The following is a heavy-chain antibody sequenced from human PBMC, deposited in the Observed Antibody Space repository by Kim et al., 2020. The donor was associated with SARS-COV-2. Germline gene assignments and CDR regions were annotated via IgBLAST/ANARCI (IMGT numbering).Heavy chain of an antibody. CDR1: GFRFSDYS. Sequence: GGSLRLSCAASGFRFSDYSMSWVRQAPGKGLEWVSPIRPRGGAASYADSIKGRFTVSRDDSMNTLYLQMSGLRAEDTAVYYCAKEYAGVPQSHYSIWGQGTLVTVSS. CDR2: IRPRGGAA. J-gene: IGHJ4*02. CDR3: AKEYAGVPQSHYSI. D-gene: IGHD2-15*01. V-gene: IGHV3-23*01.